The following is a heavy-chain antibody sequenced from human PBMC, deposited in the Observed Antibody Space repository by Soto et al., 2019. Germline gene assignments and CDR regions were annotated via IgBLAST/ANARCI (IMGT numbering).Heavy chain of an antibody. V-gene: IGHV4-30-4*01. CDR1: GGSISSGDYY. CDR2: IYYSGST. CDR3: ASKYCSSTSCPLDY. D-gene: IGHD2-2*01. Sequence: SETLSLTCTVSGGSISSGDYYWSWIRQPPGKGLEWIGYIYYSGSTYYNPSLKSRVTISVDTSRNQFSLKLSSVTAADTAVYYCASKYCSSTSCPLDYWGQGTLVTVSS. J-gene: IGHJ4*02.